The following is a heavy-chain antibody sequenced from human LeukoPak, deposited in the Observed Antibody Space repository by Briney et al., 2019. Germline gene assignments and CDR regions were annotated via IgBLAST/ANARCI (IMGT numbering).Heavy chain of an antibody. V-gene: IGHV4-39*01. D-gene: IGHD2-21*01. CDR1: GDSISSNNYF. CDR3: ARRSPLVAVIMSHYYDY. J-gene: IGHJ4*02. Sequence: PSETLSLTCTVSGDSISSNNYFWGWICQPPGKGLEWIGEISYNGNTYYNPSLKSRVTISVDTSKNQFSLKLSSVIAADTAVYHCARRSPLVAVIMSHYYDYWGQGALVTVSS. CDR2: ISYNGNT.